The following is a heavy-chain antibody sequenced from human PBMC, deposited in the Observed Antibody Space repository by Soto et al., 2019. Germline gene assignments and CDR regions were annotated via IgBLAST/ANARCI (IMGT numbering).Heavy chain of an antibody. V-gene: IGHV3-21*01. CDR1: GFTFSSYS. D-gene: IGHD3-22*01. CDR3: ARESIYYDSSGYLWDYYYGMDV. Sequence: GGSLRLSCAASGFTFSSYSMNWVRQAPGKGLEWVSSISSSSSYIYYADSVKGRFTISRDNAKNSLYLQMNSLRAEDTAVYYCARESIYYDSSGYLWDYYYGMDVWGQGTTVTVSS. J-gene: IGHJ6*02. CDR2: ISSSSSYI.